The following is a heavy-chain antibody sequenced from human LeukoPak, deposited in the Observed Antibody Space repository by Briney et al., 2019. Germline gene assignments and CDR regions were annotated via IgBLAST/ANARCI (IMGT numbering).Heavy chain of an antibody. J-gene: IGHJ4*02. CDR3: ARGPYGDFFFDY. CDR2: ISYDGSNK. CDR1: GFTFSSYA. V-gene: IGHV3-30-3*01. Sequence: GGSLRLSCAASGFTFSSYAMSWVRQAPGKGLEWVAVISYDGSNKYYADSVKGRFTISRDNSKNTLYLQMNSLRAEDTAVYYCARGPYGDFFFDYWGQGTLVTVSS. D-gene: IGHD4-17*01.